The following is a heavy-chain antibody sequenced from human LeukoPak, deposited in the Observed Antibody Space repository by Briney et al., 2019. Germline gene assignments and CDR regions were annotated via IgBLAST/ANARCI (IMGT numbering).Heavy chain of an antibody. J-gene: IGHJ5*02. CDR1: GDSISNSY. V-gene: IGHV4-59*01. D-gene: IGHD3-10*01. CDR2: IYYSGIT. Sequence: AETLSLTRTVSGDSISNSYWRWIRQPPGEALDWIGYIYYSGITNYNPPLTSRVTISVATSKNHFSLKLSSVTAADTAVYYCAREGVILWFGELYSWFDPWGEGTLVTVSS. CDR3: AREGVILWFGELYSWFDP.